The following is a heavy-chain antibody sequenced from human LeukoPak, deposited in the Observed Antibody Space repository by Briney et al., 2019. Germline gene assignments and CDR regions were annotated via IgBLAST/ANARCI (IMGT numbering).Heavy chain of an antibody. D-gene: IGHD2-2*01. CDR2: IYYSGST. V-gene: IGHV4-59*11. Sequence: PSETLSLTCTVSGGSINSHYWSWIRQPPGKGLEWIGYIYYSGSTNYSPSLKSRVTISVDASKNQFSLKLSSVTAADTAVYYCARGGGWDCSSTSCHAGKNWFDPWGQGTLVTVSS. CDR3: ARGGGWDCSSTSCHAGKNWFDP. J-gene: IGHJ5*02. CDR1: GGSINSHY.